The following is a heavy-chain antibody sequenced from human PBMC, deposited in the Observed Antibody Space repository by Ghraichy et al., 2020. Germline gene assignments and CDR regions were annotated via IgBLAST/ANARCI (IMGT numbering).Heavy chain of an antibody. Sequence: SGPTLVKPTQTLTLTCTFSGFSLSTNRVGVGWIRQPPGKALEWLALIQWDDNERYSPSLKSRLTISKDTSKNQVVLTMTNMDPVDTATYYCARDYDWNYPNWGQGTLVTVFS. CDR3: ARDYDWNYPN. J-gene: IGHJ4*02. CDR1: GFSLSTNRVG. D-gene: IGHD1-7*01. V-gene: IGHV2-5*02. CDR2: IQWDDNE.